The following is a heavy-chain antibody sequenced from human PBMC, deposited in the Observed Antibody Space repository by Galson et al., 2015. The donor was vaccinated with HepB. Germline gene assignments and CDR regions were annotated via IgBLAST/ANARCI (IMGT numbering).Heavy chain of an antibody. CDR2: ISYDGSNK. Sequence: SLRLSCAASGFTFSSYGMHWVRQAPGKGLEWVAVISYDGSNKYYADSVKGRFTISRDNSKNTLYLQMNSLRAEDTAVYYCAKVPKDGRVLAAAGTSIGMDVWGQGTTVTVSS. J-gene: IGHJ6*02. D-gene: IGHD6-13*01. V-gene: IGHV3-30*18. CDR1: GFTFSSYG. CDR3: AKVPKDGRVLAAAGTSIGMDV.